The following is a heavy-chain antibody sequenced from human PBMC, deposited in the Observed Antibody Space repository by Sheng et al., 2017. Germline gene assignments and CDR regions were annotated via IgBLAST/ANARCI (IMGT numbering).Heavy chain of an antibody. CDR1: GYTFTGYY. Sequence: QVQLVQSGAEVKKPGASVKVSCKASGYTFTGYYMHWVRQAPGQGLEWMGWINPNSGGTNYAQKFQGRVTMTRDTSISTAYMELSRLRSDDTAVYYCARVNCGGDCYGAFDIWGQGTMVTVSS. D-gene: IGHD2-21*02. J-gene: IGHJ3*02. CDR3: ARVNCGGDCYGAFDI. CDR2: INPNSGGT. V-gene: IGHV1-2*02.